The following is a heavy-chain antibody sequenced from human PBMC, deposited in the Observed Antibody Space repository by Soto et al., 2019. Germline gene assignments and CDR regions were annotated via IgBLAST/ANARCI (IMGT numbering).Heavy chain of an antibody. CDR3: ARDFGTYYYDISGFNGAYYYAIDV. V-gene: IGHV4-30-4*01. J-gene: IGHJ6*02. CDR1: GGSISSGDYY. CDR2: IYYSGST. D-gene: IGHD3-22*01. Sequence: PSETLSLTCTVSGGSISSGDYYWNWIRQPPGKGLEWIGYIYYSGSTFYNPSLKSRLTISVDMSKNQFSLKLSSVTAADTAVYYCARDFGTYYYDISGFNGAYYYAIDVRAQRTTVTGSS.